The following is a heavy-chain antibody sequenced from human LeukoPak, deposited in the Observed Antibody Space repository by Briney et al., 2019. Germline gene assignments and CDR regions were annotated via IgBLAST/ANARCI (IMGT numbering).Heavy chain of an antibody. CDR1: GGSISSYY. D-gene: IGHD2/OR15-2a*01. V-gene: IGHV4-59*01. CDR2: IYYSGST. J-gene: IGHJ3*02. CDR3: ARTTYNAFDI. Sequence: PSETLSLTCTVSGGSISSYYWSWIRQPPGKGLEWIGYIYYSGSTNYNPSLKSRVTISVETSKNQFSLKLSSVTAADTAVYYCARTTYNAFDIWGQGTMVTVSS.